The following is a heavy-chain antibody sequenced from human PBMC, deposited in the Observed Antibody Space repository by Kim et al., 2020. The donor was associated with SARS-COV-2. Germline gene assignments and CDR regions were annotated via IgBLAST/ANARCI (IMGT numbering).Heavy chain of an antibody. J-gene: IGHJ6*03. V-gene: IGHV3-43*02. CDR1: GFTFHHYA. D-gene: IGHD6-13*01. CDR2: ISGDGTTT. Sequence: GGSLRLSCAVSGFTFHHYAMHWVRQAPGKGLEWVSLISGDGTTTFYADSVRGRFTISRDNTKDSLFLQMNSLTSEDTAFYYCAKDIPDSSSFHMDVWGTG. CDR3: AKDIPDSSSFHMDV.